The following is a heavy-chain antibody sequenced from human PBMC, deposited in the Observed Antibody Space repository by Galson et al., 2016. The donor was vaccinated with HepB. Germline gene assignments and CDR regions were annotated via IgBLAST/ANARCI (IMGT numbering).Heavy chain of an antibody. Sequence: SLRLSCAASAFTFSNYGMHWVRQAPGKGLEWVSGIWTAGDNKYYGDSVKGRFTISRDNSKNTLYLQMNSLRAEDTAVYYCAKSKVGGWSYYFDYWGQGTLVTVSS. CDR2: IWTAGDNK. V-gene: IGHV3-33*06. D-gene: IGHD6-19*01. CDR3: AKSKVGGWSYYFDY. J-gene: IGHJ4*02. CDR1: AFTFSNYG.